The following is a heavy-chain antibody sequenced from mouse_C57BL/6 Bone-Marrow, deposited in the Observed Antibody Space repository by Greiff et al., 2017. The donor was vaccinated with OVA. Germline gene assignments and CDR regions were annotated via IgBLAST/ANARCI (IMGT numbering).Heavy chain of an antibody. D-gene: IGHD1-1*01. J-gene: IGHJ2*01. CDR1: GYTFTSYW. CDR2: IDPSDSYT. CDR3: AREVGTTVVAPNYFDY. V-gene: IGHV1-50*01. Sequence: QVQLQQPGAELVKPGASVKLSCEASGYTFTSYWMQWVKQRPGQGLEWIGEIDPSDSYTNYNQKFKGKATLTVDTSSSTAYMQLSSLTSEDSAVYYCAREVGTTVVAPNYFDYWGQGTTLTVSS.